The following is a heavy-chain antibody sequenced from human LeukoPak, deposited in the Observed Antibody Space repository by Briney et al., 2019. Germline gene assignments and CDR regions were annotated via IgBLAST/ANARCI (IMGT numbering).Heavy chain of an antibody. Sequence: ASVNVSCKASGYTFTSYGISWVRQAPGQGLEWMGWISAYNGNTNYAQKLQGRVTMTTDTSTSTAYMELRSLRSDDTAVYYCAREEYYYDSSGYFPSDYWGQGTLVTVSS. J-gene: IGHJ4*02. CDR1: GYTFTSYG. D-gene: IGHD3-22*01. CDR2: ISAYNGNT. V-gene: IGHV1-18*01. CDR3: AREEYYYDSSGYFPSDY.